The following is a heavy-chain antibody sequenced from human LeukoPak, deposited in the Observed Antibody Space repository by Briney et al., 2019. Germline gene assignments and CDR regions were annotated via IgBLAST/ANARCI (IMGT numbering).Heavy chain of an antibody. CDR2: IHYSGGT. J-gene: IGHJ4*02. CDR1: GESISSDY. V-gene: IGHV4-59*01. Sequence: SETLSLTCTVSGESISSDYWSWIRQSPGRGLEWIGYIHYSGGTKYNPSLKNRVTISMDTCKNQFSLKVSSVTAADTAVYYCARDTHSNERSDYWGQGTLVTVSS. CDR3: ARDTHSNERSDY. D-gene: IGHD1-1*01.